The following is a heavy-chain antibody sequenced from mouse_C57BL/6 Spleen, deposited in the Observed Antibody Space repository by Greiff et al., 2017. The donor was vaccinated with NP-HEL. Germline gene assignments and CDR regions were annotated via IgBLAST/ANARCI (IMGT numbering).Heavy chain of an antibody. CDR3: ARDYDYDFDY. CDR2: ISSGSSTI. V-gene: IGHV5-17*01. CDR1: GFTFSDYG. J-gene: IGHJ2*01. D-gene: IGHD2-4*01. Sequence: DVHLVESGGGLVKPGGSLKLSCAASGFTFSDYGMHWVRQAPEKGLEWVAYISSGSSTIYYADTVKGRFTISRDNAKNTLFLQMTSLRSEDTAMYYCARDYDYDFDYWGQGTTLTVSS.